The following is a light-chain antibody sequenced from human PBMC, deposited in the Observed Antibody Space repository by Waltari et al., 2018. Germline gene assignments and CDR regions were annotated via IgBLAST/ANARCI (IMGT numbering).Light chain of an antibody. CDR3: QKYGSTPRP. Sequence: DIVLTQSPGTLSLSPGETASLSCRASQSITNNYLAWYQQIPGQAPRVLIYHASTRANGIPDRFSGSGSGTDFTLTISRLEPEDFAVYYCQKYGSTPRPFGGGTKVEIK. CDR1: QSITNNY. V-gene: IGKV3-20*01. J-gene: IGKJ4*01. CDR2: HAS.